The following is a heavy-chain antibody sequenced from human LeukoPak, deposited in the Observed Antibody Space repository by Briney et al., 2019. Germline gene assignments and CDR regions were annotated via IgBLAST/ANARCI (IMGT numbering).Heavy chain of an antibody. CDR2: ISYDGSNK. V-gene: IGHV3-30-3*01. J-gene: IGHJ4*02. Sequence: GGSLRLPCAASGFTFSSYAIHWVRQAPGKGLEWAAVISYDGSNKYYADSVKGRFTISRDNSKNTLYLQMNSLRAEDTAVYYCAKWGPYCVGDYCPALDSWGPGTLVTVSS. CDR1: GFTFSSYA. CDR3: AKWGPYCVGDYCPALDS. D-gene: IGHD2-21*02.